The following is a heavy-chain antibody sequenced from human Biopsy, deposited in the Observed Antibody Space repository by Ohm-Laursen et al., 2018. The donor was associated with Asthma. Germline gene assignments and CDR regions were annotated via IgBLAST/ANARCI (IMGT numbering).Heavy chain of an antibody. CDR1: GYTLNSAG. D-gene: IGHD3-10*01. Sequence: SSVKVSCKTSGYTLNSAGITWVRQAPGQGLEWMGWISVYNGNTKVAQKLQDRVTMITDTSTSTAYMELRSLRSDDTAVYFCARAVDYSHYYGIDVWGQGTAVTVS. V-gene: IGHV1-18*01. J-gene: IGHJ6*02. CDR3: ARAVDYSHYYGIDV. CDR2: ISVYNGNT.